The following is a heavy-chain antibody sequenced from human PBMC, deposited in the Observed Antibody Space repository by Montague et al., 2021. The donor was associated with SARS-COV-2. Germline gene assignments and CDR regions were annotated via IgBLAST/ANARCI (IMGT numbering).Heavy chain of an antibody. J-gene: IGHJ4*02. D-gene: IGHD3-10*01. CDR1: GFSLSTSGIC. CDR3: ARISYGSGRGFDY. CDR2: IDWDDDK. V-gene: IGHV2-70*11. Sequence: PALVKPTQTLTLTCTFPGFSLSTSGICVSWIRRPPGKALEWLARIDWDDDKYYSTSLKTRLTISKDTSKNQVVLTMTNMDPVDTATYYCARISYGSGRGFDYWGQGTLVTVSS.